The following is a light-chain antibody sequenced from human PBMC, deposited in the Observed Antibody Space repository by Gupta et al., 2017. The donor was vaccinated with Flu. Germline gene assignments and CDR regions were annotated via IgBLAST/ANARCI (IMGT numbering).Light chain of an antibody. V-gene: IGKV3D-15*01. Sequence: EIVMTQSPATLSVSPGERATLSCRASQSVSSNLAWYQQKPGQAPRILIYGASTRDTGTPARFSGSGSGTEFTLTISSLQSEDFALYYCQYNDWPPGYTFGQGTKLEIK. CDR1: QSVSSN. CDR2: GAS. J-gene: IGKJ2*01. CDR3: QYNDWPPGYT.